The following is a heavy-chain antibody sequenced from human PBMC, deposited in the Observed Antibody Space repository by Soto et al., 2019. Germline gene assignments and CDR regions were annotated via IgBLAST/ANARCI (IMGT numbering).Heavy chain of an antibody. D-gene: IGHD6-13*01. CDR3: ARGKDSSSHPRGNYYFGMDV. Sequence: SQTRSLTWAISGDSVSSNSAAWNWIRQSPSRGLEWLGRTYYRSKWYNDYAVSVKSRITINPDTSKNQFSLQLNSVTPEDTAVYYCARGKDSSSHPRGNYYFGMDVWGQGTTFTVSS. CDR1: GDSVSSNSAA. J-gene: IGHJ6*02. CDR2: TYYRSKWYN. V-gene: IGHV6-1*01.